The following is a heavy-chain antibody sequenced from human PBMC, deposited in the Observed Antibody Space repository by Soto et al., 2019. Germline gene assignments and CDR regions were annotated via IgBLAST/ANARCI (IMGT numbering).Heavy chain of an antibody. J-gene: IGHJ4*02. Sequence: QAHLVESGGVVVQPGRSLRLSCAASGFTFTSYGMHLVRQAPGTRLEGVAGISYDGGLQHYADSVKGRLAISRDNSKNMVLLQMNSLRAEDTAVYYCVSDRGYGHASAPYSWGQGTLVSVSS. CDR3: VSDRGYGHASAPYS. D-gene: IGHD5-18*01. V-gene: IGHV3-30*03. CDR2: ISYDGGLQ. CDR1: GFTFTSYG.